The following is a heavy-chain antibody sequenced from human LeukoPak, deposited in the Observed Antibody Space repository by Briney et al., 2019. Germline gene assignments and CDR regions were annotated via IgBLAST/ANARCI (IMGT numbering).Heavy chain of an antibody. V-gene: IGHV1-58*02. D-gene: IGHD3-16*01. CDR2: IVVGSGNT. CDR1: GFTFTSSA. Sequence: ASVKVSCKASGFTFTSSAMQWVRQARGQRLEWIGWIVVGSGNTNYAQKFQERVTITRDMSTSTAYMELSSLRSEDTAVYYCAADPHYDYVWGSYKGFDPWGQGTLVTVSS. CDR3: AADPHYDYVWGSYKGFDP. J-gene: IGHJ5*02.